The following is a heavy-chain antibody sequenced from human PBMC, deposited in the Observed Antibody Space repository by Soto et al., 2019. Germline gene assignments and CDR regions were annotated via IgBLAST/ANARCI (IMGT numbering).Heavy chain of an antibody. Sequence: SETLSLTCTVSGGSISSSSYYWGWIRQPPGKGLEWIGSIYYSGSTYYNPSLKSRVTISVDTSKNQFSLKLSSVTAADTAVYYCVRVVAIPGYPDYWGQGTLVTVSS. J-gene: IGHJ4*02. CDR3: VRVVAIPGYPDY. V-gene: IGHV4-39*01. CDR2: IYYSGST. D-gene: IGHD5-12*01. CDR1: GGSISSSSYY.